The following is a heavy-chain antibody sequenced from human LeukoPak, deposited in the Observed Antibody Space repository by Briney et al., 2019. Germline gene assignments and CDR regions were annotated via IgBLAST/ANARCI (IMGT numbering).Heavy chain of an antibody. CDR3: ARGPYDVLMVYAFDY. Sequence: SVKVSCKASGGTFSSYAISWVRQAPGQGLEWMGGIISIFGTANYAQKFQGRVTITTDESTSTAYMELSSLRSEDTAVYYCARGPYDVLMVYAFDYWGQGTLVTVSS. J-gene: IGHJ4*02. D-gene: IGHD2-8*01. CDR2: IISIFGTA. V-gene: IGHV1-69*05. CDR1: GGTFSSYA.